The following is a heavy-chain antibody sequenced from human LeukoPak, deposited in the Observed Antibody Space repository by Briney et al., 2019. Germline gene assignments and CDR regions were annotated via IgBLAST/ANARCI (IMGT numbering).Heavy chain of an antibody. CDR3: ARDPNGDYIGAFDM. D-gene: IGHD4-17*01. CDR2: IRGGGGSA. Sequence: PGGSVRLSCTASGFTFSAYAMMWVRQAPGKGPEWVSAIRGGGGSAFYADSVKGRFTISRDNSKYTLFLQMNSLRAEDTAVYYCARDPNGDYIGAFDMWGPGTMVTVSS. CDR1: GFTFSAYA. V-gene: IGHV3-23*01. J-gene: IGHJ3*02.